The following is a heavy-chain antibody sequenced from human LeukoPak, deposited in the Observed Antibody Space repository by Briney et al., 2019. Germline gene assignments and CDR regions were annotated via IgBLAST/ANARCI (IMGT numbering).Heavy chain of an antibody. CDR3: ARGGGYDFWSGYQENNWFDP. Sequence: SETLSLTCTVSGGSISSGGYYWSWIRQHPGKGLEWIGYIYYSGSTYSNPSLKSRVTISVDTSENQFSLKLSSVTAADTAVYYCARGGGYDFWSGYQENNWFDPWGQGTLVTVSS. V-gene: IGHV4-31*03. J-gene: IGHJ5*02. CDR1: GGSISSGGYY. CDR2: IYYSGST. D-gene: IGHD3-3*01.